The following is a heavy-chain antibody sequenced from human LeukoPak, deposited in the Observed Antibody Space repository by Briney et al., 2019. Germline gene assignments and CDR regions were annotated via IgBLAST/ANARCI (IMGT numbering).Heavy chain of an antibody. Sequence: PSETLSLTCTVSGGSISSYYWSWFRQPPGKGLEWTGYIYYSGSTNYNPSLKSRVTISVDTSKNQFSLKLSSVTAADTAAYYCARSFYGDYRRDGWFDPWGQGTLVTVSS. CDR2: IYYSGST. J-gene: IGHJ5*02. CDR3: ARSFYGDYRRDGWFDP. D-gene: IGHD4-17*01. V-gene: IGHV4-59*01. CDR1: GGSISSYY.